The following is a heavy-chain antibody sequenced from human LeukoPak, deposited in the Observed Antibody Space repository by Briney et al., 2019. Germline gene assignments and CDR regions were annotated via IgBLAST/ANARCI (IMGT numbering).Heavy chain of an antibody. CDR3: ARDSSGVTNWFDP. D-gene: IGHD6-19*01. CDR1: GYTLTSYD. J-gene: IGHJ5*02. Sequence: GASVKVSCKASGYTLTSYDINWVRQATGQGLEWMGWMNPNSGNTGYAQKFQGRVTMTRNTSISTAYMELSSLRSEDTAVYYCARDSSGVTNWFDPWGQGTLVTVSS. CDR2: MNPNSGNT. V-gene: IGHV1-8*01.